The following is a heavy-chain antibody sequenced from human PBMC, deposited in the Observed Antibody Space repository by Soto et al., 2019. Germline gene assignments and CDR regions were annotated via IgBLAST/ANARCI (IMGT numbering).Heavy chain of an antibody. V-gene: IGHV3-33*01. D-gene: IGHD3-3*01. CDR3: ARDPSYDFWSGPEVYGMDV. CDR2: IWYDGSNK. Sequence: PGGSLRLSCAASGFTFSSYGMHWVRQAPGKGLEWVAVIWYDGSNKYYADSVKGRFTISRDNSKNTLYLQMNSLRAEDTAVYYCARDPSYDFWSGPEVYGMDVWGQGTTVTVSS. CDR1: GFTFSSYG. J-gene: IGHJ6*02.